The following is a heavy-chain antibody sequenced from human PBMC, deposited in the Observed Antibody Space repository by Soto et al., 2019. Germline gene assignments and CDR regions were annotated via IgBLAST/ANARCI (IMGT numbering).Heavy chain of an antibody. Sequence: QVQLQESGPGLVKPSETLSLTCTVSGDSISNYYWSWMRQPPGKGLEWIGYMYYSGSANYNPSLKSRVTMSVDTSKNQFSLNLNSVTVADTAVYYCARHEGSKGGILDYWARGTLVTVSS. D-gene: IGHD3-3*02. CDR3: ARHEGSKGGILDY. V-gene: IGHV4-59*08. J-gene: IGHJ4*02. CDR2: MYYSGSA. CDR1: GDSISNYY.